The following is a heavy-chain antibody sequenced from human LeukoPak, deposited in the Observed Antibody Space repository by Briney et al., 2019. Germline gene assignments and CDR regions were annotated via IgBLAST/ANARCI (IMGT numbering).Heavy chain of an antibody. CDR3: AKNYDILTGYYGDAFDI. Sequence: GGSLRLSCAAYEFTFSSFAMHWVRRAPGKGLEWVSVILHDGSDKFYADSAKGRFTVSRDKSKNTLYLQMNSLRAEDTAVYYCAKNYDILTGYYGDAFDIWGQGTMVTVSS. V-gene: IGHV3-30*18. J-gene: IGHJ3*02. D-gene: IGHD3-9*01. CDR2: ILHDGSDK. CDR1: EFTFSSFA.